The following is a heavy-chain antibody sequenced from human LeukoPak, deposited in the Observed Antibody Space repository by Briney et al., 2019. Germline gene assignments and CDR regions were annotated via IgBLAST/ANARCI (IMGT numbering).Heavy chain of an antibody. Sequence: SEALSLTCAVYGGSFSGYYWSWIRQPPGKGLEWIGEIHHSGNTKYNPSLKSRVTISVDTSKNQFSLTLTSVTAADTAVYYCARSGDYSGAFDFWGQGTMVTVSS. CDR3: ARSGDYSGAFDF. CDR2: IHHSGNT. V-gene: IGHV4-34*01. J-gene: IGHJ3*01. D-gene: IGHD4-17*01. CDR1: GGSFSGYY.